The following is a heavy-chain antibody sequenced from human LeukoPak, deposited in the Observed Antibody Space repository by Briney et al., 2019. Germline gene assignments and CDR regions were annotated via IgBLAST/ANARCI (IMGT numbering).Heavy chain of an antibody. Sequence: GGSLRLSCAASGFTFSSYSMNWVRQAPGKGLEWVSSISSSSSYIYYADSVKGRFTISRDNAKNSLYLQMNSLRAEDTAVYYCAGDSISWYDDSFDIWGQGTMVTVSS. D-gene: IGHD6-13*01. V-gene: IGHV3-21*01. CDR3: AGDSISWYDDSFDI. J-gene: IGHJ3*02. CDR1: GFTFSSYS. CDR2: ISSSSSYI.